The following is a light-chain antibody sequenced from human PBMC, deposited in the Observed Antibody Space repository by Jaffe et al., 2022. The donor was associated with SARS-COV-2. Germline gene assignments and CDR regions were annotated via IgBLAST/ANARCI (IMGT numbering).Light chain of an antibody. Sequence: QSVLTQPPSASGTPGQRVAVSCSGSSSNIGSNPIVWYRQLPGTAPKLLIYSNNQRPSGVPDRFSGSKSGTSASLAISGLQSEDEADYYCAAWDDSLKGVVFGGGTKVTVL. CDR2: SNN. CDR1: SSNIGSNP. V-gene: IGLV1-44*01. CDR3: AAWDDSLKGVV. J-gene: IGLJ2*01.